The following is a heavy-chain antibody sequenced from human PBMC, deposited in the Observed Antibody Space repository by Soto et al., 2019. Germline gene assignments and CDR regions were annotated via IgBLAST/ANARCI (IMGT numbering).Heavy chain of an antibody. CDR1: GFTFNSYA. CDR2: ISGSGGST. J-gene: IGHJ4*02. Sequence: GGSMRLSCAASGFTFNSYAMGWVRQATGKGLEWVSAISGSGGSTYYADSVKGRFTISRDNSKNTLYLQMNSLRAEDTAVYYCAKDSVDTAMVTAWGRFDYWGQGTLVTVSS. D-gene: IGHD5-18*01. V-gene: IGHV3-23*01. CDR3: AKDSVDTAMVTAWGRFDY.